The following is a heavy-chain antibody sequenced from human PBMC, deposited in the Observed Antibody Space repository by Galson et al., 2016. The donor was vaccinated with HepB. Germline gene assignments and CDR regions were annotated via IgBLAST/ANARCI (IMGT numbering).Heavy chain of an antibody. J-gene: IGHJ4*02. CDR1: GNRFSNYG. CDR2: VSASTGNI. CDR3: ATVGETLAEAASND. Sequence: SVKVSCKASGNRFSNYGFSWVRQAPGQGLEWMGWVSASTGNINYEQKFQGRVSMTTDTSTSTVYMELRSLRSDDTAIYYCATVGETLAEAASNDWGQGTLVTVSP. V-gene: IGHV1-18*01. D-gene: IGHD3-10*01.